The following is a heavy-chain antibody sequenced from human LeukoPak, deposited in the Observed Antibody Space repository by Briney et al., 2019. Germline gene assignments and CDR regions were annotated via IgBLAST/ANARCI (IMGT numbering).Heavy chain of an antibody. J-gene: IGHJ4*02. CDR3: ATSIAVAGFSFDY. CDR2: FDPEDGET. D-gene: IGHD6-19*01. V-gene: IGHV1-24*01. CDR1: GYTLTELS. Sequence: ASVKVSCKVSGYTLTELSTHWVRQAPGKGLEWMGGFDPEDGETIYAQKFQGRVTMTEDTSTDTAYMELSSLRSEDTAVYYCATSIAVAGFSFDYWGQGTLVTVSS.